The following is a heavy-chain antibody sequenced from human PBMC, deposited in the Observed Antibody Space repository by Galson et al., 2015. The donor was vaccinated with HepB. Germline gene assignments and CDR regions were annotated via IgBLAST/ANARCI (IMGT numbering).Heavy chain of an antibody. Sequence: SLRLSCAASGFTFSSYGMHWVRQAPGKGLEWVAFIRYDGSNEYYADSVKGRFTISRDNSKNTLYLQMNSLRAEDTAVYFCAKGAEAGKGFDYWGQGTLVTVSS. J-gene: IGHJ4*02. V-gene: IGHV3-30*02. D-gene: IGHD6-19*01. CDR2: IRYDGSNE. CDR1: GFTFSSYG. CDR3: AKGAEAGKGFDY.